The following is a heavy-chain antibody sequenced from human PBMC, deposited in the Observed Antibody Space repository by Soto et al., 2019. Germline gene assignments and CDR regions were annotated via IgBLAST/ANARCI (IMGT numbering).Heavy chain of an antibody. J-gene: IGHJ4*02. D-gene: IGHD3-22*01. CDR2: INHSGST. V-gene: IGHV4-34*01. CDR1: GGSFSGYY. CDR3: ARERPYYYDSSGYYYPFFFDY. Sequence: SETLSLTCAVYGGSFSGYYWSWIRQPPGKGLEWIGEINHSGSTNYNPSLKSRVTISVDTSKNQFSLKLSSVTAADTAVYYCARERPYYYDSSGYYYPFFFDYWGQGTLVTV.